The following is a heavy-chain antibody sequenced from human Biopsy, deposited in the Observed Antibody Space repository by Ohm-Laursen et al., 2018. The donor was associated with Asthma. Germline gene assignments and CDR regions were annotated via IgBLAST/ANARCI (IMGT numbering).Heavy chain of an antibody. CDR3: AKGYYYDSSGFDY. D-gene: IGHD3-22*01. CDR1: GFTFSSYA. CDR2: ISGSGGST. V-gene: IGHV3-23*01. Sequence: SLRLSCAASGFTFSSYAMSWVRQAPGKGLEWVSAISGSGGSTYYADSVKGRFTISRDNSKNTLYLQMNSLRAEGTAVYYCAKGYYYDSSGFDYWGQGTLVTVSS. J-gene: IGHJ4*02.